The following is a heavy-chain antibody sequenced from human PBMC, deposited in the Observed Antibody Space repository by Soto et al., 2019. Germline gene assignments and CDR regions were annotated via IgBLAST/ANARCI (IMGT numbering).Heavy chain of an antibody. D-gene: IGHD2-15*01. CDR3: ARDHGYCSGGSCYSGWFDP. Sequence: VASVKVSCKASGYTFTSYGISWVRQAPGQGLEWMGWISAYNGNTNYAQKLQGRVTMTTDTSTSTAYMELRSLRSDDTAVYYCARDHGYCSGGSCYSGWFDPWGQGTLVTVSS. J-gene: IGHJ5*02. CDR1: GYTFTSYG. V-gene: IGHV1-18*01. CDR2: ISAYNGNT.